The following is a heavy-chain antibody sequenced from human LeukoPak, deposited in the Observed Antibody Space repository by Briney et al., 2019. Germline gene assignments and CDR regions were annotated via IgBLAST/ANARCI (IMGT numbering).Heavy chain of an antibody. CDR2: ARNKPKGYTT. CDR1: GFTFSDHY. V-gene: IGHV3-72*01. CDR3: ATVEGNYGH. Sequence: GGPLRLSCEVFGFTFSDHYMDWVRQAPGKGLEWVGRARNKPKGYTTVYAASVKGRFTISRDDSKDSLYLQMNSLKTDDTAVYYCATVEGNYGHWGQGTLVTVSS. D-gene: IGHD1-7*01. J-gene: IGHJ1*01.